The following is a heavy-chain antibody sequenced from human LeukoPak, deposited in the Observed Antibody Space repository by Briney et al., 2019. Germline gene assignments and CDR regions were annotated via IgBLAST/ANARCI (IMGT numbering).Heavy chain of an antibody. CDR3: ARGKGSYKYRGPYYFDY. D-gene: IGHD1-26*01. J-gene: IGHJ4*02. CDR1: GGSFSGYY. V-gene: IGHV4-34*01. Sequence: PSETLSLTCDVYGGSFSGYYWSWIRQPPGKGLEWIGEINHSGSTNYNPSLKSRVTISVDTSKNQFSLKLSSVTAADTAVYYCARGKGSYKYRGPYYFDYWGQGTLVTVSS. CDR2: INHSGST.